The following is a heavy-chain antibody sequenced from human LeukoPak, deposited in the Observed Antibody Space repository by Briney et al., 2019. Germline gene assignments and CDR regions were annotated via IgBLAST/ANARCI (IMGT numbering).Heavy chain of an antibody. D-gene: IGHD1-20*01. CDR2: IWYDGSNK. Sequence: GGSLRHSCAGSGFTFRSYGMHWVRQAPGKGLEWVAVIWYDGSNKYYADSVKGRFTISRDNAKNTLYLQMNSLRAEDTAVFYCARDSGLYNWNGVDYWGQGVLVSVSS. V-gene: IGHV3-33*01. J-gene: IGHJ4*02. CDR1: GFTFRSYG. CDR3: ARDSGLYNWNGVDY.